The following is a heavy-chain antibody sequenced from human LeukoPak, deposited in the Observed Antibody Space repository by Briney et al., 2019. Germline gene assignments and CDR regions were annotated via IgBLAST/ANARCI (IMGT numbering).Heavy chain of an antibody. D-gene: IGHD6-6*01. J-gene: IGHJ5*02. V-gene: IGHV3-15*01. CDR3: TTRERTYSSSP. CDR2: IKSKTDGGTT. Sequence: GGSLRLSCAASGFSFNDAWMSWVRQAPGKGLEWVGLIKSKTDGGTTDYAAPVKGRFTISRDDSKNTLYLQMNSLKTEDTAVYYCTTRERTYSSSPWGQGTLVTVSS. CDR1: GFSFNDAW.